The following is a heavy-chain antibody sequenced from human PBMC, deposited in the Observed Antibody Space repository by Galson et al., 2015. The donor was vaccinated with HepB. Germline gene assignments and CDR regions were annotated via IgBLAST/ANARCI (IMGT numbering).Heavy chain of an antibody. CDR3: ARDRKYYYDSSGYGWIDP. V-gene: IGHV1-3*01. D-gene: IGHD3-22*01. Sequence: SVKVSCKASGYTFTDYDMHWVRQAPGQRLEWMGWINASNGNTKYSQKFQGRVTITRDTSTSTAYMELSSLRSEDTAVYYCARDRKYYYDSSGYGWIDPWGQGTLVTVSS. CDR1: GYTFTDYD. J-gene: IGHJ5*02. CDR2: INASNGNT.